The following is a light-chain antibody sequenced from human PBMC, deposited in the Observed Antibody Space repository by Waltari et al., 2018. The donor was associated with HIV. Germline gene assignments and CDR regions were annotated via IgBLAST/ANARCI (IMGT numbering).Light chain of an antibody. J-gene: IGKJ2*01. CDR2: LGS. CDR3: MQALQTPPA. V-gene: IGKV2-28*01. CDR1: QSLLHSNGYNY. Sequence: DIVMTQSPLSLPVTPGEPASIPCSSSQSLLHSNGYNYLDWYLQKPGQSPQLLIYLGSNRASGVPDRFSGSESVTDFTLKISRVETEDVGVYYCMQALQTPPAFGQGTKLEIK.